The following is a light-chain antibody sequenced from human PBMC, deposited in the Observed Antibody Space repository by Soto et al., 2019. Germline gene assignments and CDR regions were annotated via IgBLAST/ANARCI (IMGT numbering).Light chain of an antibody. J-gene: IGKJ1*01. V-gene: IGKV3-15*01. CDR2: GAS. CDR3: QQYNNWLT. Sequence: EIVMTQSPATLSVSPGERATLSCRASQSVSSNLAWYQQKPGQAPRLLIYGASTRATGIPARFSGSWSGTEFILTFSSLQSEDFAVYYCQQYNNWLTFGQGTKVDIK. CDR1: QSVSSN.